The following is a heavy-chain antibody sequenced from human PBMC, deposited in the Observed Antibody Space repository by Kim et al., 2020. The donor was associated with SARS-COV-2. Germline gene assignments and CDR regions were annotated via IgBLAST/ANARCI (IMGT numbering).Heavy chain of an antibody. V-gene: IGHV3-30*04. D-gene: IGHD5-12*01. CDR3: ARVSDAEDGYRRAFDY. Sequence: GGSLRLSCAASGFTFSSYAMHWVRQAPGKGLEWVAVISYDGSNKYYADSVKGRFTISRDNSKNTLYLQMNSLRAEDTAVYYCARVSDAEDGYRRAFDYWGQGTLVTVSS. J-gene: IGHJ4*02. CDR1: GFTFSSYA. CDR2: ISYDGSNK.